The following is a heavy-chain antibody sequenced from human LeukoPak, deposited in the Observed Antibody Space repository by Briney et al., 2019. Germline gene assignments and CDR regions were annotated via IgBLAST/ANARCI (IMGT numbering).Heavy chain of an antibody. CDR1: GFTFSSYE. D-gene: IGHD3-16*01. Sequence: PGGSLRLSCAASGFTFSSYEMNWVRQAPGKGLEWVSYISSSGSSIYYADSVKGRFTISRDNAKNSLYLQMNSLRAEDTAVYYCARDGGDSGTVFFDYWGQGTLVTVSS. CDR2: ISSSGSSI. J-gene: IGHJ4*02. CDR3: ARDGGDSGTVFFDY. V-gene: IGHV3-48*03.